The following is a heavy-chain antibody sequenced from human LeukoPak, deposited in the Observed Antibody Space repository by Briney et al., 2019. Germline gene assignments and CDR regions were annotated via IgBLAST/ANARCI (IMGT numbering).Heavy chain of an antibody. CDR3: AKDVDPFGSGSYVEGFDY. Sequence: GRSLRLSCAASGFTFSSYGMHWVRQAPGKGLEWVAVISFDASNKYYADSVKGRFTISRDNSKNTLYLQMNSLRAEDTAVYYCAKDVDPFGSGSYVEGFDYWGQGTLVTVSS. D-gene: IGHD3-10*01. J-gene: IGHJ4*02. CDR2: ISFDASNK. CDR1: GFTFSSYG. V-gene: IGHV3-30*18.